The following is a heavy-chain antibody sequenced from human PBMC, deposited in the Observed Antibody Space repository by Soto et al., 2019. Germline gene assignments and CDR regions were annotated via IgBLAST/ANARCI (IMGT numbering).Heavy chain of an antibody. D-gene: IGHD3-16*01. V-gene: IGHV1-18*01. CDR2: ISGFNGNT. Sequence: GASGKVSCKASGYTFNFYGITWVRQAPGEGLEWMGWISGFNGNTNYAADLQGRVTMTTDTSTSTAYMELRGLRSDDTAVYYCARIGVSSGHESPDFDSWGQGTLVTVSS. CDR3: ARIGVSSGHESPDFDS. CDR1: GYTFNFYG. J-gene: IGHJ4*02.